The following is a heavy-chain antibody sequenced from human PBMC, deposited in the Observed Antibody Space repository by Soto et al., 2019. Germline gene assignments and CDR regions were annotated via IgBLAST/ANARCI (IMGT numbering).Heavy chain of an antibody. V-gene: IGHV3-21*01. CDR1: GFTFSSYS. Sequence: GGSLRLSCAASGFTFSSYSMNWVRQAPGKGLEWVSSISSSSSYIYYADSVKGRFTISRDNAKNSLYLQMNSLRAEDTAVYYCARGDYDFWSGSSYGMDVWGQGTTVTVSS. J-gene: IGHJ6*02. CDR3: ARGDYDFWSGSSYGMDV. CDR2: ISSSSSYI. D-gene: IGHD3-3*01.